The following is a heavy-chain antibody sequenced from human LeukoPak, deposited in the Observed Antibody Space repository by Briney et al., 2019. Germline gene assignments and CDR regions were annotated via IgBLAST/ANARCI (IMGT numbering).Heavy chain of an antibody. Sequence: SETLSLTCAVSGVSISPYYWAWIRQPPGKGLEWIGYIHTSGSNNQYPSLKSRVTISVDKSKNHFSLRRTSVTAADTAVYYCARLSAAVHLGAFDLWSQGTMVTVSS. CDR3: ARLSAAVHLGAFDL. CDR2: IHTSGSN. D-gene: IGHD3-3*01. J-gene: IGHJ3*01. V-gene: IGHV4-4*09. CDR1: GVSISPYY.